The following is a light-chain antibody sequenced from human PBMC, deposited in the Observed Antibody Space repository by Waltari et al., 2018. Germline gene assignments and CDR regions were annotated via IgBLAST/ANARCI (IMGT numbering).Light chain of an antibody. CDR1: QRVSKY. J-gene: IGKJ1*01. Sequence: EIVLTQSPGTLSLSPGERATLSCRARQRVSKYLAWYQQGPGQVPSLLIYDASLRATGIPDRFSGSGSGTDFSLTISRLEPEDCAVYYCQKYVNLPATFGQGTKVEIK. CDR3: QKYVNLPAT. CDR2: DAS. V-gene: IGKV3-20*01.